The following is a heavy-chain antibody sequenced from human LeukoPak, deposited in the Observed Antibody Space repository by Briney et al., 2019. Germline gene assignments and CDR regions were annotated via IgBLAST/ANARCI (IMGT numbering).Heavy chain of an antibody. CDR2: IYYSGST. D-gene: IGHD5-18*01. CDR3: ASSSYSYGFYYYYYYMDV. V-gene: IGHV4-59*11. Sequence: SETLSLTCTVSGGSISSHYWSWLRQPPGKGLEWIGYIYYSGSTNYNPSLKSRVTISVDTSKNQFSLKLSSVTAADTAVYYCASSSYSYGFYYYYYYMDVWGKGTTVTVSS. J-gene: IGHJ6*03. CDR1: GGSISSHY.